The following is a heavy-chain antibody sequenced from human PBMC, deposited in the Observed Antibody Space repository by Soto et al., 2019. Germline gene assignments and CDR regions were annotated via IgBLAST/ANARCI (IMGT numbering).Heavy chain of an antibody. D-gene: IGHD2-15*01. CDR3: AKDFLLVLRGEDS. CDR2: ISANGGAT. V-gene: IGHV3-23*01. J-gene: IGHJ4*02. CDR1: RFTFRTYA. Sequence: GGSLRLSCTASRFTFRTYAMTWVRQAPGKGLEWVSTISANGGATYYADSVRGRFTVSRDNSNDTLYLQMSSLRAEDTAVYYCAKDFLLVLRGEDSWGQGTLVTVSS.